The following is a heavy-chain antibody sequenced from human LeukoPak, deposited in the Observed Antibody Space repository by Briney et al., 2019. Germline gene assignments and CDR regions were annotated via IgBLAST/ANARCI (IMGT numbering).Heavy chain of an antibody. CDR2: IYYSGSP. V-gene: IGHV4-59*08. D-gene: IGHD6-19*01. J-gene: IGHJ3*02. CDR1: GGSISSYY. CDR3: ARLDSGWANDAFDI. Sequence: SETLSLTCTVSGGSISSYYWSWIRQPPGKGLEWIAYIYYSGSPNYNPSLKSRVTISVDTSQNQFSLKLSSVTAADTAVYYCARLDSGWANDAFDIWGQGSMVTVSS.